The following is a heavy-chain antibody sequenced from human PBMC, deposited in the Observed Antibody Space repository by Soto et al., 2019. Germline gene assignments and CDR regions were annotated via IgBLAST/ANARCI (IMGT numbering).Heavy chain of an antibody. V-gene: IGHV4-4*07. D-gene: IGHD2-2*01. J-gene: IGHJ4*02. CDR2: IYTSGST. Sequence: PSETVSLTCTVSGGSISSYYWSWIRQPAGKGLEWIGRIYTSGSTNYSPSLKSRVTMSVDTSKNQFSLNLSSVTAADTAVYYCARACSSNSCYDVFDYCGQGTLVTVSS. CDR3: ARACSSNSCYDVFDY. CDR1: GGSISSYY.